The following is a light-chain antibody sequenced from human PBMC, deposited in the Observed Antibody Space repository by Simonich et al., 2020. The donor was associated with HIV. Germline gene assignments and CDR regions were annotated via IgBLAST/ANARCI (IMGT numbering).Light chain of an antibody. V-gene: IGLV2-14*03. CDR1: SSDVGGYNY. J-gene: IGLJ2*01. CDR3: SSYADSNTLL. CDR2: DVS. Sequence: QSALTQPASVSGSPGQSITISCTGTSSDVGGYNYVSWYQQHPGKAPKVMIYDVSKRPSGVSNRFSGSKSGNTASLTVSGLQAEDEADYYCSSYADSNTLLFGGGTKLTVL.